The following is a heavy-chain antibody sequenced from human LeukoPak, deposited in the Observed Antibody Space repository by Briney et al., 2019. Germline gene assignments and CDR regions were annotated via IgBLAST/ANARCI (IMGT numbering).Heavy chain of an antibody. CDR1: GYSISSGYY. CDR3: ARGLGYCSSTSCYVGIFDY. D-gene: IGHD2-2*01. V-gene: IGHV4-38-2*01. J-gene: IGHJ4*02. Sequence: SETLSLTCAVSGYSISSGYYWGWIRQPPGKGLEWIGSIYHSGSTYYNPSLKSRVTISVDTSKNQFSLKLSSVTAADTAVYYCARGLGYCSSTSCYVGIFDYWGQGTLVTVSP. CDR2: IYHSGST.